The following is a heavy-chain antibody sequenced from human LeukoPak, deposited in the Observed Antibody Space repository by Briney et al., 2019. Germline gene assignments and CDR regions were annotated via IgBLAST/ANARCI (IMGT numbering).Heavy chain of an antibody. J-gene: IGHJ4*02. CDR2: MYYSGST. Sequence: SETLSLTCTVPGGSISSSSYFWGWIRQPPGKGLEWIGSMYYSGSTYYNPSLKSRVTISVDTSKNQFSLNLSSVTAADTAVYYCARHHYDSSGYYKGYYFDYWGQGTLVTVSS. CDR1: GGSISSSSYF. D-gene: IGHD3-22*01. V-gene: IGHV4-39*01. CDR3: ARHHYDSSGYYKGYYFDY.